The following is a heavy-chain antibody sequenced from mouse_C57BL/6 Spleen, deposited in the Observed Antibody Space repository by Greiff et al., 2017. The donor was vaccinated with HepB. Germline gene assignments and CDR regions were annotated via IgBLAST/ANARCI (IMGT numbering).Heavy chain of an antibody. J-gene: IGHJ3*01. CDR1: GYTFTSYW. Sequence: QVQLQQPGAELVKPGASVKVSCKASGYTFTSYWMHWVKQRPGQGLEWIGRIHPSDSDTNSNQKFKGKATLTVDKSSSTAYMQLISLSSEDSAVYYCATEDYGSSSWFAYWGQGTLVTVSA. V-gene: IGHV1-74*01. CDR3: ATEDYGSSSWFAY. CDR2: IHPSDSDT. D-gene: IGHD1-1*01.